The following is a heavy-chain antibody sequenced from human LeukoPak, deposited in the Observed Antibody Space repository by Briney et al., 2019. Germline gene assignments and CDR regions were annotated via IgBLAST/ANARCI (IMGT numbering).Heavy chain of an antibody. D-gene: IGHD2-2*01. CDR1: GFTFSSYW. CDR2: IKQDGSEK. CDR3: ARDSGIVVVPTANQGDDY. Sequence: VRSLRLSSAASGFTFSSYWMSWVRQAPGKGLEWVANIKQDGSEKYYVDSVKGRFTISRDNAKNSLYLQMNSLRAEDTAVYYCARDSGIVVVPTANQGDDYWGQGTLVTVSS. V-gene: IGHV3-7*01. J-gene: IGHJ4*02.